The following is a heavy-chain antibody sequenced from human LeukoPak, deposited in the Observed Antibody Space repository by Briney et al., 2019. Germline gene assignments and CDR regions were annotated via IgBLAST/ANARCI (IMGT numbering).Heavy chain of an antibody. CDR3: ARSRQQWLVLLRFYFDY. CDR1: GYSISSGYY. D-gene: IGHD6-19*01. V-gene: IGHV4-38-2*02. Sequence: PSETLSLTCTVSGYSISSGYYWGWIRQPPGKGLEWTGSIYHSGSTYYNPSLKSRVTISVDTSKNQFSLKLSSVTAADTAVYYCARSRQQWLVLLRFYFDYWGQGTLVTVSS. J-gene: IGHJ4*02. CDR2: IYHSGST.